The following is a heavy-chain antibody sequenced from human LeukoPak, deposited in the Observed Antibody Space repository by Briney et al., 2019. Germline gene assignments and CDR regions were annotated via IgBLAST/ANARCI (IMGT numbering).Heavy chain of an antibody. CDR2: ITSSSDSI. CDR1: GFTFSSYS. Sequence: GGSLRLSCAASGFTFSSYSMNWVRQAPGKGLECLSYITSSSDSIHYADSVRGRFTVSRDNAKNSLYLQMNSLRDEDTAVYYCARDPGYSRPSSDGYFDHWGQGTLATVSS. D-gene: IGHD1-26*01. CDR3: ARDPGYSRPSSDGYFDH. J-gene: IGHJ4*02. V-gene: IGHV3-48*02.